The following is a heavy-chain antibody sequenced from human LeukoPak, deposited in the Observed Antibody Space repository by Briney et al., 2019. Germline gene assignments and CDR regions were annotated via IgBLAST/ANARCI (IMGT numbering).Heavy chain of an antibody. V-gene: IGHV1-69*10. CDR1: GGTFSSYA. CDR2: IIPILGIA. D-gene: IGHD1-26*01. CDR3: AREESGSYYGDAFDI. Sequence: SVKVSCKASGGTFSSYAISWVRQAPGQGLEWMGGIIPILGIANYAQKFQGRVTITADKSTSTAYMELSSLRSEDTAVYYCAREESGSYYGDAFDIWGQGTMVTVSS. J-gene: IGHJ3*02.